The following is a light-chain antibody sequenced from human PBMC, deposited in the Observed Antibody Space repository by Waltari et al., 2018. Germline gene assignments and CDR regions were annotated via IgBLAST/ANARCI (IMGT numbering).Light chain of an antibody. CDR1: TSNIGRNN. J-gene: IGLJ1*01. CDR3: SPWDDSLNTYV. CDR2: RTN. V-gene: IGLV1-44*01. Sequence: QSVLTQPPSESGAPGQSVTISCSGSTSNIGRNNVNWYQQVPGTAPRLVMYRTNQRPSGCPDRFSGSKSGTSASLAISGLQSEDEADDYCSPWDDSLNTYVFGSGTKVTVL.